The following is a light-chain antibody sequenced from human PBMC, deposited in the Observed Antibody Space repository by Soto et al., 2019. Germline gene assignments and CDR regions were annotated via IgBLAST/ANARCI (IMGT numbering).Light chain of an antibody. Sequence: QSVLTQPPSASGSPGQSVTISCTGTRNDIGAYEFVSWYQHHPGKAPKLIIYEVVQRPSGVPDRFSGSKSGNTASLTISGLQAEDEADYYCCSYAGSYTLVFGGGTKVTVL. CDR2: EVV. CDR3: CSYAGSYTLV. CDR1: RNDIGAYEF. V-gene: IGLV2-8*01. J-gene: IGLJ2*01.